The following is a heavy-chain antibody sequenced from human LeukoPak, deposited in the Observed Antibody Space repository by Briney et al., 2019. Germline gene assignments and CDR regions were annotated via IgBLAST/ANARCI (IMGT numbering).Heavy chain of an antibody. D-gene: IGHD2-2*01. CDR1: GFTVSSSY. J-gene: IGHJ5*02. CDR3: ARRYSTSWTLDP. Sequence: GGSLRLSCAASGFTVSSSYMSWVRQAPGKGLEWVSVIYSGGSTYYGDSVKVRFTISRDNSKNTLYLQMNSLRVEDTAVYYCARRYSTSWTLDPWGQGTLVTVSS. CDR2: IYSGGST. V-gene: IGHV3-66*01.